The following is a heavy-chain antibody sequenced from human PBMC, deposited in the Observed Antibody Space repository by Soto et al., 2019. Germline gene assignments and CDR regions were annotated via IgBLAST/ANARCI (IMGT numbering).Heavy chain of an antibody. Sequence: GASVKVSCKASGGTFSSYAISWVRQAPGQGLEWMGGIIPIFGTANYAQKFQGRVTITADKSTSTAYMELSSLRSGDTAVYYCAETYYDFWSGYVYWGQGTLVTVSS. CDR1: GGTFSSYA. CDR3: AETYYDFWSGYVY. CDR2: IIPIFGTA. J-gene: IGHJ4*02. V-gene: IGHV1-69*06. D-gene: IGHD3-3*01.